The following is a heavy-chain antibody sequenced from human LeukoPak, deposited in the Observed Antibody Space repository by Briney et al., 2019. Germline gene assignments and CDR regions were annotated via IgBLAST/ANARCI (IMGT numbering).Heavy chain of an antibody. V-gene: IGHV3-48*01. Sequence: GGSLRLSCAASGFTFSSYGMHWVRQAPGKGLEWVSFISSGGSTIFYADSVKGRFTISRDDAKNSLYVQMNNLRVEDTAVYYCARDENGDSDFDLWGRGTLVTVSS. CDR2: ISSGGSTI. CDR1: GFTFSSYG. D-gene: IGHD5-12*01. J-gene: IGHJ2*01. CDR3: ARDENGDSDFDL.